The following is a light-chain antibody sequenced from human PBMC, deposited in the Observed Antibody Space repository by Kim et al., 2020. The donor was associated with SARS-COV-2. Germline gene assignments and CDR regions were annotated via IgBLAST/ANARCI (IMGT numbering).Light chain of an antibody. V-gene: IGKV1-27*01. J-gene: IGKJ1*01. CDR3: QKYNDEPWT. Sequence: DIQMTQSPSSLSASVGERVTITCRASQDISSNVAWYQQKPGKVPKLLIYGASALHSGVPSRFSGSGSGTDFTLTISTLQPADVATYYCQKYNDEPWTFGQEAKVYIK. CDR1: QDISSN. CDR2: GAS.